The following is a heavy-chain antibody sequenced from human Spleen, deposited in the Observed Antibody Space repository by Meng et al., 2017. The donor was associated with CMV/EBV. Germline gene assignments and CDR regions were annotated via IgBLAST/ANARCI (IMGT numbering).Heavy chain of an antibody. J-gene: IGHJ2*01. CDR3: ARDHLRGDYRYWYFDL. Sequence: SETLSLTCTVSGGSVTNDDYYWSWIRQPPGKGLEWIGYIYYNGITYYNPSLKSRLTISVDTSKNQFSLKLTSVTAADTAVYFCARDHLRGDYRYWYFDLWGRGTLVTVSS. CDR1: GGSVTNDDYY. V-gene: IGHV4-30-4*01. D-gene: IGHD4-17*01. CDR2: IYYNGIT.